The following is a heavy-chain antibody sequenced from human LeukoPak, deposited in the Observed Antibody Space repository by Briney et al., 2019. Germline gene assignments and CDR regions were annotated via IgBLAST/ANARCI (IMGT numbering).Heavy chain of an antibody. Sequence: GRSLRLSCAASGFTLSTYAMHRVRQAPGRGLEWVAVIWSDSTNKYYADSVRGRFTISRDNSKNTLYLQMSSLRAEDTAMYYCARDRLTTVTTFHFDYWGQGTLVTVSS. V-gene: IGHV3-33*01. D-gene: IGHD4-17*01. CDR2: IWSDSTNK. CDR3: ARDRLTTVTTFHFDY. CDR1: GFTLSTYA. J-gene: IGHJ4*02.